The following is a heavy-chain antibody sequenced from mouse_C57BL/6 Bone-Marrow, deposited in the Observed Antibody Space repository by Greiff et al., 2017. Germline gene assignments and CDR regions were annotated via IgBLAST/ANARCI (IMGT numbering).Heavy chain of an antibody. CDR3: ARIRDREAMDY. Sequence: QVQLQQPGAELVKPGASVKMSCKASGYTFTSYWITWVKQRPGQGLEWIGDIYPGSGSTNYNEKFKSKATLTVDTSSSTADMQLSSLTSEDSAVYYCARIRDREAMDYWGQGTSVTVSS. CDR1: GYTFTSYW. V-gene: IGHV1-55*01. J-gene: IGHJ4*01. D-gene: IGHD3-3*01. CDR2: IYPGSGST.